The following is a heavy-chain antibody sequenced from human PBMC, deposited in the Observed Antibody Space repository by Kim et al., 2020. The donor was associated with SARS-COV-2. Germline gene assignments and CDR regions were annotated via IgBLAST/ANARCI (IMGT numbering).Heavy chain of an antibody. CDR3: ASGRYYDILTGYTDAFDI. Sequence: ASVKVSCKASGYTFTSYDINWVRQATGQGLEWMGWMNPNSGNTGYAQKFQGRVTMTRNTSISTAYMELSSLRSEDTAVYYCASGRYYDILTGYTDAFDIWGQGTMVTVSS. V-gene: IGHV1-8*01. CDR1: GYTFTSYD. CDR2: MNPNSGNT. D-gene: IGHD3-9*01. J-gene: IGHJ3*02.